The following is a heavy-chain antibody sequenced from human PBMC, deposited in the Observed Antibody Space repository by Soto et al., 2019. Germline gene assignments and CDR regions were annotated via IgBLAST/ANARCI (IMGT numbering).Heavy chain of an antibody. Sequence: LQLQESGSGLVKPSQTLSLTCAVSGGSISSGGYSWSWIRQPPGKGLEWIGYIYHSGSPYYNPSLKSRVTISVDRSKNQFSLKLSSVTAADTAVYYCARVPSPWGQGTLVTVSS. CDR2: IYHSGSP. CDR3: ARVPSP. CDR1: GGSISSGGYS. V-gene: IGHV4-30-2*01. J-gene: IGHJ5*02.